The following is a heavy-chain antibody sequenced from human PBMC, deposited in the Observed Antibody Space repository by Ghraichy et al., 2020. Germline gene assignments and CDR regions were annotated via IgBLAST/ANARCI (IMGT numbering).Heavy chain of an antibody. V-gene: IGHV4-59*01. CDR1: GGSISSYY. D-gene: IGHD6-25*01. Sequence: SETLSLTCTVSGGSISSYYWSWIRQPPGKGLEWIGYIYYSGSTNYNPSLKSRVTISVDTSKNQFSLNLSSVTAADTAVYYCARVRRGSGRVNAFDIWGQGTMVTVSS. J-gene: IGHJ3*02. CDR3: ARVRRGSGRVNAFDI. CDR2: IYYSGST.